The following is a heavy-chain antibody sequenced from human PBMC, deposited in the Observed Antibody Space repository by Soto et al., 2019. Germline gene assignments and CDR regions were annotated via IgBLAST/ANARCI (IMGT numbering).Heavy chain of an antibody. D-gene: IGHD3-16*02. Sequence: PSETLSLTCTVSGGSISSGDYYWSWIRQPPGKGLEWIGYIYYSGSTYYNPSLKSRVTISVDTSKNQFSLKLSSVTAADTAVYYCARDPRMITFGGVIVPYFDYWGRGTLVTVSS. CDR1: GGSISSGDYY. CDR3: ARDPRMITFGGVIVPYFDY. CDR2: IYYSGST. J-gene: IGHJ4*02. V-gene: IGHV4-30-4*01.